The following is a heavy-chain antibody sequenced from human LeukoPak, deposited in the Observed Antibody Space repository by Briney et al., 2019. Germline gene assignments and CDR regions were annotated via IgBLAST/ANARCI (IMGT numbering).Heavy chain of an antibody. CDR2: IYYSGST. Sequence: PSETLSLTCTVSGGSNSSSSYYWGWIRQPPGKGLEWIGSIYYSGSTYYNPSLKSRVTISVDTSKNQFSLKLSSVTAADTAVYYCARGEYSSSSGGYNWFDPWGQGTLVTVSS. D-gene: IGHD6-6*01. CDR1: GGSNSSSSYY. V-gene: IGHV4-39*01. J-gene: IGHJ5*02. CDR3: ARGEYSSSSGGYNWFDP.